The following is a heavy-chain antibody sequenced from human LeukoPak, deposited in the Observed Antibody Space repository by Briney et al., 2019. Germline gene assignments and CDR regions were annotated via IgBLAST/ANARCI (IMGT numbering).Heavy chain of an antibody. CDR3: ARFGSSTWYKGAFDI. D-gene: IGHD1-1*01. CDR2: IYYSGTA. CDR1: GGSISSYY. Sequence: PSETLSLTCTVSGGSISSYYWSWIRQPPGKGLEWIAYIYYSGTASYNPSLKSRVTISVDTSKNQFSLNLTSVTAADTAVYYCARFGSSTWYKGAFDIWGQGTMVTVAS. V-gene: IGHV4-59*12. J-gene: IGHJ3*02.